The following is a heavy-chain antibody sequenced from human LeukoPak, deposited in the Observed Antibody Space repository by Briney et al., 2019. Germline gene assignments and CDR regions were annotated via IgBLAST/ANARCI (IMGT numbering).Heavy chain of an antibody. J-gene: IGHJ4*02. CDR3: AGVVGYSSSWYADY. D-gene: IGHD6-13*01. CDR2: IKQDGSEK. CDR1: GFTFSSYW. Sequence: PGGSLRLSCAASGFTFSSYWMSWVRQAPGKGLEWVANIKQDGSEKFYVDSVKGRFTISRDNAKSSLYLQMSSLRAEDTAVYYCAGVVGYSSSWYADYWGQGTLVTVSS. V-gene: IGHV3-7*01.